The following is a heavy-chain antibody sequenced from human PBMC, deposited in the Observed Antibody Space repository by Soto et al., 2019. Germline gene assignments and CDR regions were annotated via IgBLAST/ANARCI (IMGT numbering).Heavy chain of an antibody. CDR3: ARGPSGIDILTGYYEIDY. CDR1: GYTFTSYD. Sequence: ASVKVSCKASGYTFTSYDINWVRQATGQGLEWMGWMNPNSGNTGYAQKFQGRVTMTRNTSISTAYMELSSLRSEDTAVYYCARGPSGIDILTGYYEIDYWGQGTLVTVSS. CDR2: MNPNSGNT. J-gene: IGHJ4*02. V-gene: IGHV1-8*01. D-gene: IGHD3-9*01.